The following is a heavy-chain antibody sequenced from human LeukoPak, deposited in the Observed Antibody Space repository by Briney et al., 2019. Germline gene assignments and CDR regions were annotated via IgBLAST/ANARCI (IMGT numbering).Heavy chain of an antibody. V-gene: IGHV3-48*04. CDR2: ISSSGSTI. J-gene: IGHJ3*02. Sequence: PGGSLRLSCVTSGFTFSSYGMNWVRQAPGKGLEWVSYISSSGSTIYYADSVKGRFTISRDNAKNSLYLQMNSLRAEDTAVYYCAREGGTYYYDSSGSRGAFDIWGRGTMVTVSS. CDR1: GFTFSSYG. CDR3: AREGGTYYYDSSGSRGAFDI. D-gene: IGHD3-22*01.